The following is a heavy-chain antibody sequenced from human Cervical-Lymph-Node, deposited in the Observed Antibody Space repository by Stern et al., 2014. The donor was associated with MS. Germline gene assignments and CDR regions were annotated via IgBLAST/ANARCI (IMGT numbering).Heavy chain of an antibody. CDR3: ATEPAAAGDGFDI. CDR1: GYTLTELL. J-gene: IGHJ3*02. CDR2: FDPEDGET. Sequence: VQLEESGAEVKKPGASVKVSCKVSGYTLTELLIHWVRQAPGKGLEWMGRFDPEDGETIYAQKFQGRVNMTEDTSTDTAYMELSSLRSEDTAVYYCATEPAAAGDGFDIWGQGTMVTVSS. V-gene: IGHV1-24*01. D-gene: IGHD6-13*01.